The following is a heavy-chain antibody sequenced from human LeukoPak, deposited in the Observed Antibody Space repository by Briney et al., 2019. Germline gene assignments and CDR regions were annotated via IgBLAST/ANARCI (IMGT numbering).Heavy chain of an antibody. CDR1: GGSINNYY. J-gene: IGHJ6*03. D-gene: IGHD4-23*01. CDR3: ARDRWYSADNYYYMDV. V-gene: IGHV4-4*07. Sequence: ASETLSLTCTVSGGSINNYYWSWIRQPAGKGLEWIGRIYTSGSTNYNPSLKSRVTMSVDTSKNQFSLKLSSVTAADTAVYYCARDRWYSADNYYYMDVWGKGTTVTVSS. CDR2: IYTSGST.